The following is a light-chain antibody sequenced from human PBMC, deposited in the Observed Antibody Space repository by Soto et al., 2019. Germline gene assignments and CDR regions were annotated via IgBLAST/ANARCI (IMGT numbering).Light chain of an antibody. Sequence: VMTLTPLSSPFNLGPPALLSYRSSQSLVHSVGDTFLCWLHQRPGKPARPLIYRISNRFSGVPVRLTGSGAGTDFTRRISMVEAADVEVYYCMQAAQSPYTFGHATKRQI. CDR2: RIS. CDR1: QSLVHSVGDTF. J-gene: IGKJ2*01. CDR3: MQAAQSPYT. V-gene: IGKV2-24*01.